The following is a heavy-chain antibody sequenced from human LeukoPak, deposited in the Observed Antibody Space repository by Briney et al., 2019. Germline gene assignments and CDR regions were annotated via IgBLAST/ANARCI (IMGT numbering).Heavy chain of an antibody. CDR3: ARERPDFWSGRGWYMDV. CDR2: IIPIFGTA. CDR1: GGTFSSYA. Sequence: ASVKVSCKASGGTFSSYAISWVRQAPGQGLEWMGGIIPIFGTANYAQKFLGRVTITADESTSTAYMELSSLRSEDTAVYYCARERPDFWSGRGWYMDVWGKGTTVTVSS. J-gene: IGHJ6*03. V-gene: IGHV1-69*13. D-gene: IGHD3-3*01.